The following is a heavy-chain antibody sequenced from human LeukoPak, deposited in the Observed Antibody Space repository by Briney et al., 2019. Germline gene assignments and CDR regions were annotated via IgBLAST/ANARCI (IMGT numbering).Heavy chain of an antibody. V-gene: IGHV5-51*01. CDR3: ARRMGYCSGGSCLMFDY. D-gene: IGHD2-15*01. Sequence: GESLKISCKGSGYSFTSYWIGWVRQMPGEGLEWMGIIYPGDSDTRYSPSFQGQVTISADKSISTAYLQWSSLKASDTAMYYCARRMGYCSGGSCLMFDYWGQGTLVTVSS. CDR1: GYSFTSYW. CDR2: IYPGDSDT. J-gene: IGHJ4*02.